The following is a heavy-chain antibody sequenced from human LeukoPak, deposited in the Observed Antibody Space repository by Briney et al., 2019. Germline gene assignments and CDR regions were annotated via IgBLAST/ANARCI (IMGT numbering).Heavy chain of an antibody. V-gene: IGHV4-34*01. CDR1: GGSFSGYY. Sequence: SETLSLACAVYGGSFSGYYWSWIRQPPGKGLEWIGEINHSGSTNYNPSLKSRVTISVDTSKNQFSLKLSSVTAADTAVYYCARVSMTTPTYWGRGTLVTVSS. J-gene: IGHJ4*02. CDR3: ARVSMTTPTY. D-gene: IGHD4-11*01. CDR2: INHSGST.